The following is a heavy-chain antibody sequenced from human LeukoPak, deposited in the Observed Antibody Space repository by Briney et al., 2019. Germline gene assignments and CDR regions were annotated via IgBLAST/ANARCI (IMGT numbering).Heavy chain of an antibody. J-gene: IGHJ4*02. CDR1: GGSISSGGYY. D-gene: IGHD2-2*01. V-gene: IGHV4-30-2*01. CDR3: ARDPVPAAIGKYSSSVGY. Sequence: ASETLSLTCTVSGGSISSGGYYWSWIRQPPGKGLEWIGYIYHSGSTYYNPSLKSRVTISVDRSKNQFSLKLSSVTAADTAVYYCARDPVPAAIGKYSSSVGYWGQGTLVTVSS. CDR2: IYHSGST.